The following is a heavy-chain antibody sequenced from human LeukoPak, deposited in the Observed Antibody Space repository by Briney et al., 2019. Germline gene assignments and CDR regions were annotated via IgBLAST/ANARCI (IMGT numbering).Heavy chain of an antibody. CDR2: ISSRGTNI. CDR3: AKGGVVPAAIPQYLYGMDV. Sequence: KTGGSLRLSCEASGFTFSDYYMSWIRQAPVKGLEWVSYISSRGTNIYYTDSVKGRFSISRDNSKNTLYLQVNSLRAEDTAVYYCAKGGVVPAAIPQYLYGMDVWGQGTTVTVSS. J-gene: IGHJ6*02. V-gene: IGHV3-11*01. D-gene: IGHD2-2*02. CDR1: GFTFSDYY.